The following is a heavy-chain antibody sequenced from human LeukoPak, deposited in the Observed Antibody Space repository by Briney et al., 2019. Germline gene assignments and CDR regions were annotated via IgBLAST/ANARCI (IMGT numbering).Heavy chain of an antibody. CDR1: GFTFTTYG. Sequence: GGSLRLSCAASGFTFTTYGMHWVRQAPGKGLVWVSRIMSDGRSTCADSVKGRFTISRDTAKNTLYLQMNSLRAEDTAVYYCARDSQFIGPLYWGQGTLVTVSS. D-gene: IGHD5-24*01. J-gene: IGHJ4*02. CDR3: ARDSQFIGPLY. V-gene: IGHV3-74*01. CDR2: IMSDGRST.